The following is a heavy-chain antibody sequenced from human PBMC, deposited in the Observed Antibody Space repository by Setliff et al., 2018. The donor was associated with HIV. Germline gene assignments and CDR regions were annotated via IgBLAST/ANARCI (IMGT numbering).Heavy chain of an antibody. Sequence: ASVKVSCKASGYTFTRYGIRWVRQAPGQGLEGMGWISGYNGNTKYVQKRQGRVTMTTDTSTSTVYMELRSLRSDDTAVYYCARVPYRSAWFSGGHDAFDVWGQGTMVTVSS. J-gene: IGHJ3*01. V-gene: IGHV1-18*01. CDR3: ARVPYRSAWFSGGHDAFDV. D-gene: IGHD6-19*01. CDR2: ISGYNGNT. CDR1: GYTFTRYG.